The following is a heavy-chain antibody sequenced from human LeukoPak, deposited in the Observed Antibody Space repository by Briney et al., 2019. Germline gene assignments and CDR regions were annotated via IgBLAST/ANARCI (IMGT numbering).Heavy chain of an antibody. CDR1: GFTFSSFA. D-gene: IGHD1-26*01. CDR2: ISGSGDNT. J-gene: IGHJ6*01. Sequence: GGSLRLSCAASGFTFSSFAMSWVRRTPGKGLEWDSGISGSGDNTLYADSVKGRFTISRDNSKNTLYLEMNSLRAEDTAIYYCAKMKGHPLPKYYMDVWGQGTTVTVSS. V-gene: IGHV3-23*01. CDR3: AKMKGHPLPKYYMDV.